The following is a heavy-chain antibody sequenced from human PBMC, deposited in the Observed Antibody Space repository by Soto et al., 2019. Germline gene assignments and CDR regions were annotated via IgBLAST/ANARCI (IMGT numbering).Heavy chain of an antibody. CDR3: AKDHSMVRGLTYFDY. CDR2: ISGSGGTT. V-gene: IGHV3-23*01. Sequence: EVQLLESGGGLVQPGGSLRLSCAASGFTFSSYAMSWVRQAPGKGLEWVSAISGSGGTTYYADSVKGRFTISRDNSKSTLYLLMNSLRAEDTAVYYCAKDHSMVRGLTYFDYWGQGTLVTVSS. CDR1: GFTFSSYA. J-gene: IGHJ4*02. D-gene: IGHD3-10*01.